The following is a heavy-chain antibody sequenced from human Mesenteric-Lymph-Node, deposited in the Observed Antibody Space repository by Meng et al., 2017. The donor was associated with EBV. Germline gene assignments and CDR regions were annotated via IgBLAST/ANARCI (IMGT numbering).Heavy chain of an antibody. CDR3: AKVDGSGRTNWFDP. Sequence: HLKESGPGLVSPSGPRALTCAVSGGSISTYNWWSWVRQPPGKGLEWIGEIYHSGSANYNPSLRSRVTMSVDKSKNQFSLKLTSVTAADTAVYYCAKVDGSGRTNWFDPWGQGTLVTVSS. V-gene: IGHV4-4*02. CDR1: GGSISTYNW. CDR2: IYHSGSA. D-gene: IGHD3-10*01. J-gene: IGHJ5*02.